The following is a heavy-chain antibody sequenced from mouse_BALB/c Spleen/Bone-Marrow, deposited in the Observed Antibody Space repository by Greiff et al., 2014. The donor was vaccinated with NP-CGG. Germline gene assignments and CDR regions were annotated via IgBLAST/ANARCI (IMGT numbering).Heavy chain of an antibody. Sequence: LVESGAELVKPGASVKLSCTASGFNIKDTYMHWVKRRPEQGLEWIGRIDPANGNTKYDPKFQGKATITADTSSNTAYLQLSSLTSEDTAVYYCASYYYGSSYGFAYCGQGTLVTVSA. D-gene: IGHD1-1*01. CDR1: GFNIKDTY. V-gene: IGHV14-3*02. CDR2: IDPANGNT. J-gene: IGHJ3*01. CDR3: ASYYYGSSYGFAY.